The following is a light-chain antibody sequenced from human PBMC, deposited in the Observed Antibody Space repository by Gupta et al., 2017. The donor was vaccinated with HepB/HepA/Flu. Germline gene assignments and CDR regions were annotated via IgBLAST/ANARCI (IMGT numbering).Light chain of an antibody. CDR3: ETWYSNIRV. Sequence: QLMVTQSSSASAPLRSSVKLTCTLSSGYSHYSIGWHQQQPGKAPRFLMKVESSGRYNKGSGIPDRFSGSSSGAARYLTISNLQSEDEADYYCETWYSNIRVFGGGTKLTVL. CDR2: VESSGRY. CDR1: SGYSHYS. V-gene: IGLV4-60*03. J-gene: IGLJ2*01.